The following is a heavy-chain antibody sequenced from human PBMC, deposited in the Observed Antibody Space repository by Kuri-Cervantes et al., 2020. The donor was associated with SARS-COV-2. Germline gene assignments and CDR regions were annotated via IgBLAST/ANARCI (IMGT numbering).Heavy chain of an antibody. CDR1: GFTFSSYG. V-gene: IGHV3-48*04. D-gene: IGHD6-13*01. CDR2: ISSSGSTI. Sequence: GESLKISCAASGFTFSSYGMHWVRQAPGKGLEWVSYISSSGSTIYYADSVKCRFTISRDNAKNSLYLQMNSLRAEDTAVYYCARGGTGIAAAGTGPLNSWGQGTLVTVSS. J-gene: IGHJ4*02. CDR3: ARGGTGIAAAGTGPLNS.